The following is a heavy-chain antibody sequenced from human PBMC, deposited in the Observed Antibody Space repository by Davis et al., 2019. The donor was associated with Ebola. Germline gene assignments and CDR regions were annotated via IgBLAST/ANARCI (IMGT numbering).Heavy chain of an antibody. Sequence: GESLKISCAASGFTFSSYWMHWVRQAPGKGLVWVSRIGTDGSDTGYADSVKGRFTISRDNSKNTLYLQMNSLRAEDTAVYYCAKSGYDFWSGYLWGQGTLVTVSS. V-gene: IGHV3-74*01. CDR2: IGTDGSDT. CDR1: GFTFSSYW. J-gene: IGHJ4*02. CDR3: AKSGYDFWSGYL. D-gene: IGHD3-3*01.